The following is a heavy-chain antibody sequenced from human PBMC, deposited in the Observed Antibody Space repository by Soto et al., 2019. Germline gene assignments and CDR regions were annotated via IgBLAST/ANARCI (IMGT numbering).Heavy chain of an antibody. J-gene: IGHJ6*02. V-gene: IGHV4-30-4*01. CDR2: IYYSGST. CDR3: AVTYSGYDHGENYYYGMDV. Sequence: SETLSLTCTVSGGSISSGDYYWSWIRQPPGKGLEWIGYIYYSGSTYYNPSLKSRVTISVDTSKNQFSLKLSSVTAADTAVYYCAVTYSGYDHGENYYYGMDVWGQGTTVT. CDR1: GGSISSGDYY. D-gene: IGHD5-12*01.